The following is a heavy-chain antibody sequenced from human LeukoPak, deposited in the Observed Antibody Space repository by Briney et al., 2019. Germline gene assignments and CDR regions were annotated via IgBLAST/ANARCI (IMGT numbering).Heavy chain of an antibody. CDR2: IYHSGST. J-gene: IGHJ4*02. D-gene: IGHD1-1*01. Sequence: PSQTLSLTCTVSGGSISSGGYYWSWIRQPPGKGLEWIGYIYHSGSTYYNPSLKSRVTISVDRSKNQFSLKLSSVTAADTAVYYCARVRAGMGRGFDYWGQGTLVTVSS. CDR1: GGSISSGGYY. CDR3: ARVRAGMGRGFDY. V-gene: IGHV4-30-2*01.